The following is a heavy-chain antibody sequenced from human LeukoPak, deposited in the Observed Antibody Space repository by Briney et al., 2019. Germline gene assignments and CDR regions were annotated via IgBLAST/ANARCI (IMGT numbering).Heavy chain of an antibody. CDR3: ARGGTTVTTWIDY. Sequence: PGGSLRLSCAASGFTFSSYWMHWVHQAPGNGLVWVSSINSDGSSTSYADSVKGRFTISRDNAKDTLYLQMNSLSAEDTAVYYCARGGTTVTTWIDYWGQGTLVTVSS. CDR1: GFTFSSYW. J-gene: IGHJ4*02. V-gene: IGHV3-74*01. D-gene: IGHD4-11*01. CDR2: INSDGSST.